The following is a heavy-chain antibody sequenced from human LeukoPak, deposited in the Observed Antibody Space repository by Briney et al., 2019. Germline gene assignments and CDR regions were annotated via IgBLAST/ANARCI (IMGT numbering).Heavy chain of an antibody. CDR3: ARASMVNYYYYGMDV. D-gene: IGHD3-10*01. J-gene: IGHJ6*02. CDR2: INHSGST. V-gene: IGHV4-34*01. Sequence: SETLSLTCAVYGGSFSGYYWSWIRQPPGKGLEWIGEINHSGSTYYNPSLKSRITISVDTSKNQFSLKLSSVTAADTAVYYCARASMVNYYYYGMDVWGQGTTVTVSS. CDR1: GGSFSGYY.